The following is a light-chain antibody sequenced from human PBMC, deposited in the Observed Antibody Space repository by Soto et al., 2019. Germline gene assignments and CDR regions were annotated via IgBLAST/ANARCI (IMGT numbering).Light chain of an antibody. J-gene: IGKJ1*01. V-gene: IGKV1-5*03. CDR1: QTISSW. Sequence: DIQMTQSPSTLSGSVGDRVTITCRASQTISSWLAWYQQKPGKAPKLLIYKASTLKSGVPSRFSGSGSGTEFTLTTSSLQPYDFATYYCQHYTSYSEAFGQGTKVDIX. CDR3: QHYTSYSEA. CDR2: KAS.